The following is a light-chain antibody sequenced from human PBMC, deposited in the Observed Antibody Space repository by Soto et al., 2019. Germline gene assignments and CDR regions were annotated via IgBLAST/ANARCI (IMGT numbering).Light chain of an antibody. J-gene: IGLJ2*01. CDR3: QSYDTSLSGVI. CDR2: ADN. Sequence: QSVLTQTPSVSGAPGQKITMSCTGSSSNIGAGYDVHWYQQLPGAAPRLLIYADNNRPSGVPDRFSASKSGPSASLAITGLQGEDEANYYCQSYDTSLSGVIFGAGTKVTVL. CDR1: SSNIGAGYD. V-gene: IGLV1-40*01.